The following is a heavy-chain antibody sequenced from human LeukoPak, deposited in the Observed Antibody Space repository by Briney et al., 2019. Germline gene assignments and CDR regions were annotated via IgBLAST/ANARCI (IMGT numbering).Heavy chain of an antibody. Sequence: GASVKVSCKASGYTFTHYYMHWVRQAPGQGFEWMGWINPNDGDTNYAQKFQGRVTMNRDTSISTAHMEVSRLRSDDTAVYYCARANFLYCSSSTCLFDYWGQGTLVTVSS. D-gene: IGHD2-2*01. V-gene: IGHV1-2*02. CDR3: ARANFLYCSSSTCLFDY. J-gene: IGHJ4*02. CDR2: INPNDGDT. CDR1: GYTFTHYY.